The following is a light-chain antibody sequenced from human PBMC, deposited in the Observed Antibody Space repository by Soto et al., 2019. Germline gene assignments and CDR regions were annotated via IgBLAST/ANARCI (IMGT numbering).Light chain of an antibody. J-gene: IGKJ3*01. CDR3: QKYISAPFT. CDR2: AAS. Sequence: GDRVTITCRATQGISNYLAWYQQKPGKVPKLLIYAASTLQSGVPSRFSGNGSGTDFTLIINSLQPEDVATYYCQKYISAPFTFGPGTNVDIK. V-gene: IGKV1-27*01. CDR1: QGISNY.